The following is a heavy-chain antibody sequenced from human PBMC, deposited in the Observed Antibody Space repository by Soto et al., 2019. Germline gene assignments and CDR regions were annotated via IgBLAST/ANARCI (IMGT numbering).Heavy chain of an antibody. CDR1: VFTFSQSW. Sequence: WGSLVVSCAFSVFTFSQSWMSWVRQSPGKGLDLVANINLDGSEKYYLGSVKGRFTISRDNAENSLYLQMNSLRAEDTAVYYCARELIVGPAEYFQHWGQGTMVTVSS. CDR2: INLDGSEK. V-gene: IGHV3-7*01. J-gene: IGHJ1*01. D-gene: IGHD1-26*01. CDR3: ARELIVGPAEYFQH.